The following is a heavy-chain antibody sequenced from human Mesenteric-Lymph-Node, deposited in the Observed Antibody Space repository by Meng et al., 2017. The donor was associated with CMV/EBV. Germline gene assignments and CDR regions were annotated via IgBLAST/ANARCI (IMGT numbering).Heavy chain of an antibody. D-gene: IGHD4-11*01. J-gene: IGHJ6*02. CDR1: GFTFSSYA. CDR2: ISYDGSNK. V-gene: IGHV3-30*04. CDR3: ARGGYSNYGYYYGMDV. Sequence: GGSLRLSCAASGFTFSSYAMHWVRQAPGKGLEWVAVISYDGSNKYYADSVKGRFTIPRDNSKNTLYLQMNSLRAEDTAVYYCARGGYSNYGYYYGMDVWGQGTTVTVSS.